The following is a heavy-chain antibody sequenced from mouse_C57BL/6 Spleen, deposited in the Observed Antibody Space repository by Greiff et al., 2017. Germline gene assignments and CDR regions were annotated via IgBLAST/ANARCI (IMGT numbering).Heavy chain of an antibody. V-gene: IGHV1-59*01. D-gene: IGHD2-1*01. J-gene: IGHJ4*01. Sequence: QVQLQQPGAELVRPGPSVKLSCKASGYTFTSYWMHWVKQRPGQGLEWIGVIDPSDSYTNYNQKFKGKATLTVDTSSSTAYMQLSSLTSEDSAVYYCAREEGNPHYYAMDYWGQGTSVTVSS. CDR1: GYTFTSYW. CDR3: AREEGNPHYYAMDY. CDR2: IDPSDSYT.